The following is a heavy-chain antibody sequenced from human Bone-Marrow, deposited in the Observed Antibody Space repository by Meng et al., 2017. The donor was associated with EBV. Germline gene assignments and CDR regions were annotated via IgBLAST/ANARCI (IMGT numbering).Heavy chain of an antibody. Sequence: QVQMVQAGAEVKKPGASVKVSCKASGYNFRNYFMHCVRQAPGQGLEYMGRINPLTGVTNYVQKFQGRVTVTRDTSISTSYMELSGLTHDDTAVYFCAGGWAPDYWGQGTLVTVSS. CDR3: AGGWAPDY. CDR2: INPLTGVT. J-gene: IGHJ4*02. D-gene: IGHD6-19*01. V-gene: IGHV1-2*06. CDR1: GYNFRNYF.